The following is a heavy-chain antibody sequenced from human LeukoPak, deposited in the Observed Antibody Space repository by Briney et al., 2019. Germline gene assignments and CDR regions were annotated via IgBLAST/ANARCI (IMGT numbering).Heavy chain of an antibody. CDR3: ARDLAPGATEVYYYMDV. V-gene: IGHV3-64*01. CDR2: ISSNGGST. Sequence: GGSLRLSCAASGFTFSSYAMHWVRQAPGKGLEYVSVISSNGGSTYYALSVRGGLSFSRDNTKYTLYLQMGSLRAEDMAVYYCARDLAPGATEVYYYMDVWGKGTTVTVSS. CDR1: GFTFSSYA. J-gene: IGHJ6*03. D-gene: IGHD1-26*01.